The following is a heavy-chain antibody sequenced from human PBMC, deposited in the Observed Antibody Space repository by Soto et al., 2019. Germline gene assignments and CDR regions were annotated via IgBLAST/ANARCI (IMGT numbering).Heavy chain of an antibody. Sequence: ASVKVSCKASGYTFTSYGISWVRQAPGQGLEWMGWINPNSGGTNYAQKFQGWVTMTRDTSISTAYMELSRLRSDDTAVYYCARESIVVVPAGFAPRGQGTLVTVSS. CDR3: ARESIVVVPAGFAP. CDR1: GYTFTSYG. CDR2: INPNSGGT. D-gene: IGHD2-2*01. V-gene: IGHV1-2*04. J-gene: IGHJ5*02.